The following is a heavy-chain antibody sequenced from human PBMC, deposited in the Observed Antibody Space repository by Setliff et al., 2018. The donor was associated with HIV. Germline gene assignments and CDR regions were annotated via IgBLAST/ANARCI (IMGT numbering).Heavy chain of an antibody. CDR2: ISWNSGSK. V-gene: IGHV3-9*01. J-gene: IGHJ4*02. Sequence: PGGSLRLSCAASGFTFDDYAMHWVRQAPGKGLEWVSGISWNSGSKGYADSVKGRFTISRDNAKNSLNLQMNSLRSEATAVYYCARERGGLRSPFDYWGQGTLVTVSS. CDR1: GFTFDDYA. D-gene: IGHD2-15*01. CDR3: ARERGGLRSPFDY.